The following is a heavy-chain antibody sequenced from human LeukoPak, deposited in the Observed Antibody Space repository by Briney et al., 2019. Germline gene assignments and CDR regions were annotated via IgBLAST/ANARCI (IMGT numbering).Heavy chain of an antibody. CDR1: GFIVSSNY. CDR3: ARGTHCSGGSCYSYDY. D-gene: IGHD2-15*01. Sequence: PGGSLRLSCAASGFIVSSNYMSWVRQAPGKGLEWVSIIYSDGSTYYADSVKGRFTISRDNFKNILYFDMNSLRVEDTAVYYCARGTHCSGGSCYSYDYWGQGTLVTVSS. CDR2: IYSDGST. V-gene: IGHV3-53*01. J-gene: IGHJ4*02.